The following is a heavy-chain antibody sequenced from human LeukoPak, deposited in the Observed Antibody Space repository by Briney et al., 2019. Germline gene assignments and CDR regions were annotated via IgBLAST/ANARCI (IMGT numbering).Heavy chain of an antibody. CDR1: GFTFSSYA. J-gene: IGHJ4*02. CDR2: ISYDGSNK. Sequence: GGSLRLSCAASGFTFSSYAMHWVRQAPGKGLEWVAVISYDGSNKYYADSVKGRFTISRDNSKNTLYLQMNSLRAEDTAVYYCARDQASIAARPDYWGQGTLVTVSS. V-gene: IGHV3-30-3*01. CDR3: ARDQASIAARPDY. D-gene: IGHD6-6*01.